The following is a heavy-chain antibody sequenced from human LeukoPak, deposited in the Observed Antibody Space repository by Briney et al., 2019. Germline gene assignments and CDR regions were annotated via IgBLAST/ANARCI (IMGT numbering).Heavy chain of an antibody. Sequence: SQTLSLTCTVSGGSISSSGYYWSWIRQPPGKGLEWIGYIYHSGSTYYNPSLRSRVTISVDRSKNQFSLKLSSVTAADTAVYYCARGTAAAEPYWGQGTLVTVSS. CDR1: GGSISSSGYY. J-gene: IGHJ4*02. D-gene: IGHD6-13*01. V-gene: IGHV4-30-2*01. CDR3: ARGTAAAEPY. CDR2: IYHSGST.